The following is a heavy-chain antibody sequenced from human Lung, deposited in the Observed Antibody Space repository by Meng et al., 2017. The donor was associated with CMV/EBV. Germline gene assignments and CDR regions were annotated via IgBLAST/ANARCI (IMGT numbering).Heavy chain of an antibody. V-gene: IGHV4-34*01. Sequence: SXTRSLTCAVYGGSFSGYYWSWIRQPPGKGLEWIGEINHSVSTNYNPSLKRRVTISVNTSKNQFTLKLSSVTAADRAVYYFARRGRAIVGYWGRGTVVTVSS. CDR1: GGSFSGYY. CDR2: INHSVST. CDR3: ARRGRAIVGY. J-gene: IGHJ4*02. D-gene: IGHD2-15*01.